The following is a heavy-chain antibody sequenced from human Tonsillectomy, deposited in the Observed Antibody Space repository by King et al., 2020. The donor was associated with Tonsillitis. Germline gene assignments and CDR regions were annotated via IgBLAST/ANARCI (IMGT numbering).Heavy chain of an antibody. CDR1: GYTFTSYG. J-gene: IGHJ6*02. D-gene: IGHD3-22*01. Sequence: QLVQSGAEVKKPGASVKVSCKASGYTFTSYGISWVRQAPGQGLEWMGWISAYNGNTNYAQELQGRVTMTTDTSTSTAYMELRSLRSDDTAVYYCAREAHYYETPYYYYGMDVWGQGTTVTVSS. CDR2: ISAYNGNT. CDR3: AREAHYYETPYYYYGMDV. V-gene: IGHV1-18*04.